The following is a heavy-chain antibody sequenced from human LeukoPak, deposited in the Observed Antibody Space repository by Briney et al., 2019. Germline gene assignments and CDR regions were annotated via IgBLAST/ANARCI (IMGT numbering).Heavy chain of an antibody. CDR3: GKGRSMLGELSGDY. D-gene: IGHD3-10*02. CDR2: ISGGGDTT. V-gene: IGHV3-23*01. J-gene: IGHJ4*02. Sequence: GRSLRLSCAASGFTFSSYAMSWVRQAPGKGPEWVSAISGGGDTTYYADSVKGRFTISRDNSKNTLYLQMNSLRSEDTAVYYCGKGRSMLGELSGDYWGQGTLVTVSS. CDR1: GFTFSSYA.